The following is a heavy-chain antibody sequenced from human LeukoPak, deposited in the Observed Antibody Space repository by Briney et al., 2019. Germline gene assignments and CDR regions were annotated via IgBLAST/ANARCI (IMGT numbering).Heavy chain of an antibody. J-gene: IGHJ4*02. CDR1: GGTFSSYT. V-gene: IGHV1-69*02. Sequence: SLKVSCKASGGTFSSYTISWVRQAPGQRLEWMGRIIPILGIANYAQKFQGRVKTTADKSTSTAYMELSSLRSYDSAVYYCARGVSSYYDSSGYRPLDYGGQGTRVTVSS. CDR3: ARGVSSYYDSSGYRPLDY. D-gene: IGHD3-22*01. CDR2: IIPILGIA.